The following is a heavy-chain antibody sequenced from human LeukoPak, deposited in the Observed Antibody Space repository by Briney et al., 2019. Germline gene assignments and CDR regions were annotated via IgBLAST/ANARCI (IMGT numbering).Heavy chain of an antibody. CDR1: GFTFSSYG. CDR2: ISYDGSNK. V-gene: IGHV3-30*19. CDR3: ARDISSRAATMPYYFDY. Sequence: GGSLRLSCAASGFTFSSYGMHWIRQAPGKGLEWVAVISYDGSNKYYADSVKGRFTISRDNSKNTLYLQMNSLRAEDTAVYYCARDISSRAATMPYYFDYWGQGTLVTVSS. D-gene: IGHD1/OR15-1a*01. J-gene: IGHJ4*02.